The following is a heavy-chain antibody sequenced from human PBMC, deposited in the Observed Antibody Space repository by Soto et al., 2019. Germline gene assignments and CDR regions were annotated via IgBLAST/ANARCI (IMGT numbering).Heavy chain of an antibody. Sequence: GGSLRLSCRASGFNFFSYSMNWVRQAPGKGLECVSSTDNTGSRIFYADSVKGRFTISRDNAQNSLYLQMNSLGAEDSAVYFCVRAPGNYQSLLYWGQGALVTVSS. CDR1: GFNFFSYS. D-gene: IGHD4-4*01. V-gene: IGHV3-21*01. CDR3: VRAPGNYQSLLY. J-gene: IGHJ4*02. CDR2: TDNTGSRI.